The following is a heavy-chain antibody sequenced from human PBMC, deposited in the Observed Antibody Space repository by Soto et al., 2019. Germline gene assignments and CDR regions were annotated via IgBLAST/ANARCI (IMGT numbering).Heavy chain of an antibody. Sequence: ASVKVSCKASGYTFTSYAMHWVRQAPGQRLEWMGWINAGNGNTKYSQKFQGRVTTTRDTSASTAYMELSSLRSEDTAVYYCARVLWGSGYDFDYWGQGTPVTVSS. CDR3: ARVLWGSGYDFDY. CDR1: GYTFTSYA. CDR2: INAGNGNT. J-gene: IGHJ4*02. V-gene: IGHV1-3*01. D-gene: IGHD5-12*01.